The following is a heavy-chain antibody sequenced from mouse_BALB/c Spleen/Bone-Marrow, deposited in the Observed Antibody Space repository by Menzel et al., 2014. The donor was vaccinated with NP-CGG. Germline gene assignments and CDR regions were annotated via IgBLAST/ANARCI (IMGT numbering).Heavy chain of an antibody. CDR3: AREGDGYDPAWFAY. V-gene: IGHV5-6-5*01. J-gene: IGHJ3*01. CDR2: ISSGGST. CDR1: GFTFSSYA. Sequence: DVMLVESGGGLVKPGGSLKLSCAASGFTFSSYAMSWVRQTPEKRLEWVASISSGGSTYYPDSVKGRFTISRDNARNTLYLQMSSLRSEDTAMYYCAREGDGYDPAWFAYWGQGTLVTVSA. D-gene: IGHD2-2*01.